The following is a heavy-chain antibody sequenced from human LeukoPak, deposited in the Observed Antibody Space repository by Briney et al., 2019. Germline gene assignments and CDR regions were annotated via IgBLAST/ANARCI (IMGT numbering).Heavy chain of an antibody. V-gene: IGHV4-4*02. J-gene: IGHJ6*02. Sequence: SETLSLTCAVSGDSISSNNWWSWVRQPPGKGLEWIGEIYHSGSTNYNPSLKSRITISVDKSKNQFPLKLSSVAAADTAVYYCARVPGQLERDYYYYGMDVWGQGTTVTVSS. CDR1: GDSISSNNW. CDR3: ARVPGQLERDYYYYGMDV. CDR2: IYHSGST. D-gene: IGHD1-1*01.